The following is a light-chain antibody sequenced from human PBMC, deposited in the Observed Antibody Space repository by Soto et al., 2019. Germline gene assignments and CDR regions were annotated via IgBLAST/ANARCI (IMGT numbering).Light chain of an antibody. CDR3: QTWGTGIWV. CDR2: LSSDGSH. Sequence: QAVLTQSPSASASLGASVKLTCTLSSGHSSDAIAWHQQQPEKGPRFFMKLSSDGSHYKGDGIPDRFSGSSSGAERYLIISSLQSEDEAVYYCQTWGTGIWVFGGGTKLTVL. J-gene: IGLJ3*02. V-gene: IGLV4-69*01. CDR1: SGHSSDA.